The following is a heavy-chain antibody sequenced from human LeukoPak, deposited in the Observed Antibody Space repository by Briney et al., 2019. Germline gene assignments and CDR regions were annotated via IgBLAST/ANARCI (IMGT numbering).Heavy chain of an antibody. CDR3: ARVYDSSGYYPYFDY. CDR2: IIPIFGTA. D-gene: IGHD3-22*01. Sequence: SVKVSCKASGGTFSSYAISCVRQAPGQGLEWMGGIIPIFGTANYAQKFQGRVTITADESTSTAYMELSSLRSEDTAVYYCARVYDSSGYYPYFDYWGQGTLVTVSS. CDR1: GGTFSSYA. J-gene: IGHJ4*02. V-gene: IGHV1-69*13.